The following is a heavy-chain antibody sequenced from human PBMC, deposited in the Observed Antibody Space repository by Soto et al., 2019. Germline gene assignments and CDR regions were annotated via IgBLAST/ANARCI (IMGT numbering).Heavy chain of an antibody. V-gene: IGHV4-39*01. Sequence: QSQTLSLTCTVSGGSISSSSYYWGWIRQPPGKGLEWIGSIYYSGSTYYNPSLKSRVTISVDTSKNQFSLKLSSVTAADTAVYYCARQEGGYCSGGSCYESAFDIWGQGTMVTVSS. CDR3: ARQEGGYCSGGSCYESAFDI. D-gene: IGHD2-15*01. J-gene: IGHJ3*02. CDR1: GGSISSSSYY. CDR2: IYYSGST.